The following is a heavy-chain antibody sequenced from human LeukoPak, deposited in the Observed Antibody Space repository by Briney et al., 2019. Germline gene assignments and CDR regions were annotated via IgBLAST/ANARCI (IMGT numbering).Heavy chain of an antibody. CDR3: ARDLLVPAAYGGVDY. Sequence: SGGSLRLSCAASGFTFSSYKMNWVRQAPGKGLEWVSYISSSGSTIYYADSVKGRFTISRDNAKNSLYLQMNSLRAEDTAVYYCARDLLVPAAYGGVDYWGQGTLVTVSS. J-gene: IGHJ4*02. CDR1: GFTFSSYK. V-gene: IGHV3-48*03. D-gene: IGHD2-2*01. CDR2: ISSSGSTI.